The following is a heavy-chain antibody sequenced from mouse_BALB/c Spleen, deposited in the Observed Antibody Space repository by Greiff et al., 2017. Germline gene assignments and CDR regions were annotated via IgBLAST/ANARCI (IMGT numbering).Heavy chain of an antibody. Sequence: VHVKQSGTVLARPGASVKMSCKASGYTFTSYWMHWVKQRPGQGLEWIGAIYPGNSDTSYNQKFKGKAKLTAVTSTSTAYMELSSLTNEDSAVYYCIKGNYGYWYFDVWGAGTTVTVSS. CDR1: GYTFTSYW. J-gene: IGHJ1*01. D-gene: IGHD1-1*01. V-gene: IGHV1-5*01. CDR3: IKGNYGYWYFDV. CDR2: IYPGNSDT.